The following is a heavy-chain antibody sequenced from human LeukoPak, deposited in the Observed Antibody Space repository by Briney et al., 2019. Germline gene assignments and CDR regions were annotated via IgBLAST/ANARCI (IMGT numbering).Heavy chain of an antibody. J-gene: IGHJ4*02. V-gene: IGHV1-18*01. CDR2: ISANSGNT. CDR3: ARDAADTVRGGDY. Sequence: ASMKVPCKASGYSFTSYGISWVRQAPGQGLEWMGWISANSGNTNYAQKLQGRVTMTTDTSTSTAYMELRSLRSDDTAVYFCARDAADTVRGGDYWGQGSLVTVSS. D-gene: IGHD5-18*01. CDR1: GYSFTSYG.